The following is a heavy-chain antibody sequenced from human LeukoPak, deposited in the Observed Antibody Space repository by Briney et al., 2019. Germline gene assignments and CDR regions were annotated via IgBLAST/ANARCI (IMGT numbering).Heavy chain of an antibody. CDR1: GFTFSSYE. Sequence: GGSLRLSCAASGFTFSSYEMNWVRQAPGKGLEWVSYISSSGSTIYYADSVKGRFTISRDNAKNSLYLQMNSLRAEDTAVYYCATLRDIGGSYHFDYWGQGTLVTVSS. CDR3: ATLRDIGGSYHFDY. CDR2: ISSSGSTI. D-gene: IGHD1-26*01. V-gene: IGHV3-48*03. J-gene: IGHJ4*02.